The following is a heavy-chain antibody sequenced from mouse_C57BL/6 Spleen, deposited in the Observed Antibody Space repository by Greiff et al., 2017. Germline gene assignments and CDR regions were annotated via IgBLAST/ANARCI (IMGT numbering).Heavy chain of an antibody. D-gene: IGHD1-1*01. V-gene: IGHV1-69*01. J-gene: IGHJ2*01. CDR1: GYTFTSYW. CDR2: IDPSDSYT. CDR3: ARGYCGCSYDC. Sequence: QVQLQQPGAELVMPGASVKLSCKASGYTFTSYWMHWVKQRPGQGLEWIGEIDPSDSYTNYNKKFKGKSTLTVDKSTSTSYMQLSSLTSEDSAVYYCARGYCGCSYDCWGQGTTLTVSS.